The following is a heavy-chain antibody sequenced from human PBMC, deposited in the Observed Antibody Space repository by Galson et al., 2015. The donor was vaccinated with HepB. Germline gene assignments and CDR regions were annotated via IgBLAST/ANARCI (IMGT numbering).Heavy chain of an antibody. V-gene: IGHV3-7*03. D-gene: IGHD3-16*02. J-gene: IGHJ4*02. CDR2: INQDGSDK. CDR3: ARDGLSDGAGH. Sequence: SLRLSCAVSGLTFRNYWMGWVRQAPGKGLEWVANINQDGSDKYYGDSVKGRFTISRDNARDSVYLQVNSLRAKDTAVYYCARDGLSDGAGHWGQGTLVTVSS. CDR1: GLTFRNYW.